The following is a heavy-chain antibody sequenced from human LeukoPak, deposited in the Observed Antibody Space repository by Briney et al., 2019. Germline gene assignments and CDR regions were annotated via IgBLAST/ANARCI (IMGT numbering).Heavy chain of an antibody. CDR3: ARDQGLNYYDSSGYYDY. V-gene: IGHV4-34*01. J-gene: IGHJ4*02. CDR1: GGSFSGYY. Sequence: SETLSLTCAVYGGSFSGYYWSWIRQPPGKGLEWIGEINHSGSTNYNPSLKSRVTISVDTSKNQFSLKLSSVTAADTVVYYCARDQGLNYYDSSGYYDYWGQGTLVTVSS. CDR2: INHSGST. D-gene: IGHD3-22*01.